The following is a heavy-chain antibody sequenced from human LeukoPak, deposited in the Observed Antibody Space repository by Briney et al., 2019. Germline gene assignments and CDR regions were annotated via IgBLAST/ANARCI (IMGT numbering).Heavy chain of an antibody. CDR3: ARLRYDSSGYRSSSYYFEY. CDR1: GGSISSYY. J-gene: IGHJ4*02. D-gene: IGHD3-22*01. Sequence: KPSETLSLTCTVSGGSISSYYWNWIRQPPGKGLEWIGYIYYSGSTNYNPSLKSRVTTSVDTSKNQFSLKLSAVTAADTAVYYCARLRYDSSGYRSSSYYFEYWGQGTLVTVSS. V-gene: IGHV4-59*01. CDR2: IYYSGST.